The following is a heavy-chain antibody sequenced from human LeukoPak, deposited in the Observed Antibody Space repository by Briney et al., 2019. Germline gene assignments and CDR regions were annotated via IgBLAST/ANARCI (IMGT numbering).Heavy chain of an antibody. V-gene: IGHV3-23*01. J-gene: IGHJ6*02. CDR1: GFTFSSYA. CDR3: AREVVVAAGNYYYGMDV. CDR2: ISGSGGST. D-gene: IGHD2-15*01. Sequence: PGGSLRLSCAASGFTFSSYAMSWVRQAPGKGLEWVSAISGSGGSTYYADSVKGRFTISRDNAKNSLYLQMNSLRAEDTAVYYCAREVVVAAGNYYYGMDVWGQGTTVTVSS.